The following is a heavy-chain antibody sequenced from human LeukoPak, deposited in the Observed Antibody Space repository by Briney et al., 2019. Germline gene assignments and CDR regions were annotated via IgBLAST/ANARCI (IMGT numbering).Heavy chain of an antibody. CDR1: GGSFSGYY. CDR3: VRGRGTIRRFDP. D-gene: IGHD5-12*01. Sequence: KPSETLSLTCAVHGGSFSGYYWSWIRQPPGKGPEWVGEINHSSSTNYNPSLKSRVTLSVDTSKNRSSLKLSSVTTADTAVYYCVRGRGTIRRFDPWGQGTLVTASS. CDR2: INHSSST. V-gene: IGHV4-34*01. J-gene: IGHJ5*02.